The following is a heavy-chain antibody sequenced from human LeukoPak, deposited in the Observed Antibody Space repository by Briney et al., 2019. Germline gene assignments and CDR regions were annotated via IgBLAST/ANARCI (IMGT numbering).Heavy chain of an antibody. D-gene: IGHD1-1*01. J-gene: IGHJ6*03. V-gene: IGHV4-30-4*08. Sequence: SQTLSLTCTVSGGSISSGDYYWSWIRQPPGKGLEWIGYIYYSGSTYYNPSLKSRVTISVDTSKNQFSLKLSSVTAADTAVYYCARAPNYWNVYYYMDVWGKGTTVTVSS. CDR3: ARAPNYWNVYYYMDV. CDR2: IYYSGST. CDR1: GGSISSGDYY.